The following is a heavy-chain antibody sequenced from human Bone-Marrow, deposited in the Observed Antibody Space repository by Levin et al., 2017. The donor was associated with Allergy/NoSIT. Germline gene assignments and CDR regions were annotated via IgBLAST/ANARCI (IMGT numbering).Heavy chain of an antibody. CDR2: ISYIGST. D-gene: IGHD1/OR15-1a*01. V-gene: IGHV4-31*03. CDR1: GGSISGGGYY. Sequence: SETLSLTCTVSGGSISGGGYYWCWIRQHPGKGLEWIGCISYIGSTHYNPSLKSRVTISADTSDKQFSLKMRSVTAADTAVFYCARGTCHGASDAFDVWGQGTIVTVSS. CDR3: ARGTCHGASDAFDV. J-gene: IGHJ3*01.